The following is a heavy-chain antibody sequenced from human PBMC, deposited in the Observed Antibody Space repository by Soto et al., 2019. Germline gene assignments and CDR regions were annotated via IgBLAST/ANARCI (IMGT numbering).Heavy chain of an antibody. D-gene: IGHD2-2*01. CDR1: GFTFSSYG. J-gene: IGHJ4*02. Sequence: GGSLRLSCAASGFTFSSYGMHWVRQAPGKGLEWVAVIWYDGSNKYYADSVKGRFTISRDNSKNTLYLQMNSLRAEDTAVYYCARDSEARVPAAKVDYWGQGTLVTVSS. CDR2: IWYDGSNK. CDR3: ARDSEARVPAAKVDY. V-gene: IGHV3-33*01.